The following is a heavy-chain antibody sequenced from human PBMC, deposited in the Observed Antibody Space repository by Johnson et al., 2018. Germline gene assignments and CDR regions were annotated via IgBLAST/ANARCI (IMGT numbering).Heavy chain of an antibody. Sequence: EVQLLESGGGLVQPGRSLRLSCTASGFTFGDYAMSWFRQAPGKGLEWVGFIKSKAYGGTTEYAASVKGRFTISRDDSKSIGYLQMNTLNAEDTAVYYCTRGGYSYAHWGQGILVIVSS. CDR2: IKSKAYGGTT. CDR1: GFTFGDYA. D-gene: IGHD5-18*01. V-gene: IGHV3-49*03. CDR3: TRGGYSYAH. J-gene: IGHJ4*02.